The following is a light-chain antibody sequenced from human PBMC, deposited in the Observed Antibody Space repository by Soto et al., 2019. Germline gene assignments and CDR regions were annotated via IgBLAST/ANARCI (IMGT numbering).Light chain of an antibody. CDR3: MQALQTPRT. J-gene: IGKJ1*01. CDR1: QSLLHSSGYNY. V-gene: IGKV2-28*01. CDR2: LGS. Sequence: DIVMTQSPLSLPVTPGEPASISCRSSQSLLHSSGYNYLDWCLQKPGQSPQLLIYLGSNRASGVPDRFSGSGSGTDFTLRISRVEAEDVGIYYCMQALQTPRTFGQGTKVEIK.